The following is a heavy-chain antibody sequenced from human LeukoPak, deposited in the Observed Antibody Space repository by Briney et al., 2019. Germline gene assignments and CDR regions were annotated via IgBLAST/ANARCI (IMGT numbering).Heavy chain of an antibody. V-gene: IGHV1-2*02. D-gene: IGHD2-21*02. CDR1: GYSFTDYY. Sequence: ASVTVSCKASGYSFTDYYLHWVRQAPGQGLEWMVWINPKNGVTGYAEKFQGRVTMTSDTSNSTAYMEVDRLRSDDRALYYCARAADLLCGAGCFFNFFDTWGEGSLVTVSS. J-gene: IGHJ5*02. CDR3: ARAADLLCGAGCFFNFFDT. CDR2: INPKNGVT.